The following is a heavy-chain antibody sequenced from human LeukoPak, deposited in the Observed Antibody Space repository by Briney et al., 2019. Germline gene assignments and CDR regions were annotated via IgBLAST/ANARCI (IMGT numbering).Heavy chain of an antibody. Sequence: ASLKVSCKASGGTFSSYAISWVRQTPGQGLEWMGRIIPILGIANYAQKFQGRVTITADKSTSTAYMELSSLRSEDTAVYYCARDKSSSGFDPWGQGTLVTVSS. J-gene: IGHJ5*02. CDR1: GGTFSSYA. D-gene: IGHD6-6*01. CDR2: IIPILGIA. V-gene: IGHV1-69*04. CDR3: ARDKSSSGFDP.